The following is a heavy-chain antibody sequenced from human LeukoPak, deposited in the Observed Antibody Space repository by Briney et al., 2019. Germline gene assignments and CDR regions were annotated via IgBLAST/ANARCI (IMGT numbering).Heavy chain of an antibody. CDR2: IYHSGST. V-gene: IGHV4-38-2*02. Sequence: PSETLSLTCTVSGYSISSGYYWGWIRQPPGKGLEWIGSIYHSGSTYYNPPLKSRVTTSVDTSKNPFSLKLSSVTAADTAVYYCARARRDGYNPLFDYWGQGTLVTVSS. CDR1: GYSISSGYY. J-gene: IGHJ4*02. D-gene: IGHD5-24*01. CDR3: ARARRDGYNPLFDY.